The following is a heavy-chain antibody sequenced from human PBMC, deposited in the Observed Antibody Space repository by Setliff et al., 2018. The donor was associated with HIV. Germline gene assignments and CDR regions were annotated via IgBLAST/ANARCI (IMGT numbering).Heavy chain of an antibody. V-gene: IGHV4-38-2*02. J-gene: IGHJ5*02. CDR1: GYSISRGYY. CDR3: ARESASTIFGVVIPSWFDP. D-gene: IGHD3-3*01. Sequence: PSETLSLTCGVSGYSISRGYYWGWMRQPPGKGLEWIGTIYHSGSTYYNPSLKSRVTISVDTSQNQFSLKLTSVTAADTAVYYCARESASTIFGVVIPSWFDPWGQGILVTSPQ. CDR2: IYHSGST.